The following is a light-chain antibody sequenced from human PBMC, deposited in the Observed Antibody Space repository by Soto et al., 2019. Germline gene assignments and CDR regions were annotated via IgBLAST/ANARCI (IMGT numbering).Light chain of an antibody. CDR1: QSVSSSY. Sequence: EIVLTQSPGTLSLSPGERATLSCRASQSVSSSYLAWYQQKPGQAPRLLIYGASSRATGIPDRFSGSGSGIDFTLTISTLESEDFAVYYCQNYGSSPPMYTFGQGTKLEIK. V-gene: IGKV3-20*01. J-gene: IGKJ2*01. CDR3: QNYGSSPPMYT. CDR2: GAS.